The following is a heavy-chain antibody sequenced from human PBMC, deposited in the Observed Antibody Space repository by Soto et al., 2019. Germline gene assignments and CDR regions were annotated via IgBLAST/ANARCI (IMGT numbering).Heavy chain of an antibody. CDR1: GFTFISYA. CDR2: LPGRGGGYDT. CDR3: AKGVWSGFGVYFDY. J-gene: IGHJ4*02. V-gene: IGHV3-23*01. Sequence: EVQLLESGGGLVQPRGSLRLSCAASGFTFISYAMTWVRQAPGKGLEWVSTLPGRGGGYDTYYAGSVKGRFTISRDNSKNTLYLQMNYLRAEDTAVYYCAKGVWSGFGVYFDYWGQGTLVTVSS. D-gene: IGHD3-3*01.